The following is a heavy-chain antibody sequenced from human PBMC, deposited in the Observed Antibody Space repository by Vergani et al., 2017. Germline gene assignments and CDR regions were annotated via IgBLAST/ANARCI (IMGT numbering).Heavy chain of an antibody. D-gene: IGHD3-10*01. CDR1: GYSFTSYW. CDR2: IYPGDSDT. V-gene: IGHV5-51*03. J-gene: IGHJ5*02. CDR3: ARSDSPGVYGSGSYYLNWFDP. Sequence: EVQLVQSGAEVKKPGESLKISCKGSGYSFTSYWIGWVRQMPGKGLEWMGIIYPGDSDTRYSPSFQGQVTISADKSISTAYLQWSSLKASDTAMYYCARSDSPGVYGSGSYYLNWFDPWGQGTLVTVSS.